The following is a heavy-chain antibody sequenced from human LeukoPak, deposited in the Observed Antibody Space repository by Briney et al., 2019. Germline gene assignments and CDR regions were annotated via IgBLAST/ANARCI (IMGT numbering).Heavy chain of an antibody. Sequence: GGSLRLSCAASGFTFSSYGMHWVRQAPGKGLEWVAFIRYDGSNKYYADSVKGRFTISRDNSENTLYLQMNSLRAEDTAVYYCAKGGSKMTTGYFDYWGQGTLVTVSS. J-gene: IGHJ4*02. CDR3: AKGGSKMTTGYFDY. CDR1: GFTFSSYG. V-gene: IGHV3-30*02. CDR2: IRYDGSNK. D-gene: IGHD4-17*01.